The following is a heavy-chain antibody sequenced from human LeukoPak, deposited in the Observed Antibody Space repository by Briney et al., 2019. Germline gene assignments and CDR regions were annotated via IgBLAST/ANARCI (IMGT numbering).Heavy chain of an antibody. CDR3: ARSSITMIVVVDYGMDV. CDR2: ISSSSSYI. Sequence: PGGSLRLSCAASGFTFSSYSMNWVRQAPGKGLEWVSSISSSSSYIYYADSVKGRFTISRDNAKNSLYLQMNSLRAEDTAVYYCARSSITMIVVVDYGMDVWGQGTTVTVSS. J-gene: IGHJ6*02. D-gene: IGHD3-22*01. CDR1: GFTFSSYS. V-gene: IGHV3-21*01.